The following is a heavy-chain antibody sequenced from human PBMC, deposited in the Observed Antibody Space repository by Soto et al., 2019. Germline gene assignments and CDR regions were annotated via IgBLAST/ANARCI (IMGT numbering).Heavy chain of an antibody. V-gene: IGHV4-39*01. J-gene: IGHJ3*02. Sequence: QLQLQESGPGLVKPSETLSLTCTVSGGSISSSSYYWGWIRQPPGKGLEWIGSIYYSGSTYYHPSIKSRVTIYVDQYKNQFSLKLSSVTAADTAVYYCARHRTTVTGGRAFDIWGQGTMVTVSS. D-gene: IGHD4-17*01. CDR1: GGSISSSSYY. CDR2: IYYSGST. CDR3: ARHRTTVTGGRAFDI.